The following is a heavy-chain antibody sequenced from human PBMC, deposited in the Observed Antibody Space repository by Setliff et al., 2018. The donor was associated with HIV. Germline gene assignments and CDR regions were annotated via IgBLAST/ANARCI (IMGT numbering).Heavy chain of an antibody. V-gene: IGHV4-4*07. CDR2: IQTSEGT. Sequence: PSETLSLTCTVSGGSISTDYWTWVRQSAGKGLEWIGRIQTSEGTKYNPSLNRRVTVSIDTPKNQFSLDLTSVTAADTAVYYCARGGYGSGNAYYFADWGQGTLVTVSS. D-gene: IGHD3-10*01. J-gene: IGHJ4*02. CDR3: ARGGYGSGNAYYFAD. CDR1: GGSISTDY.